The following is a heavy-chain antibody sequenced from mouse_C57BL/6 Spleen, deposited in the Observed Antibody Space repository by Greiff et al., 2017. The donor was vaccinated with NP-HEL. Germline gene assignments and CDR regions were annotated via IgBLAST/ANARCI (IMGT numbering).Heavy chain of an antibody. CDR2: IYPGSGNT. Sequence: QVQLQQSGAELVRPGASVKLSCKASGYTFTDYYINWVKQRPGQGLEWIARIYPGSGNTYYNEKFKGKATLTAEKSSSTAYMQLSSLTSEDSAVYFCARDYGSSPRYFDVWGTGTTVTVSS. V-gene: IGHV1-76*01. CDR3: ARDYGSSPRYFDV. J-gene: IGHJ1*03. CDR1: GYTFTDYY. D-gene: IGHD1-1*01.